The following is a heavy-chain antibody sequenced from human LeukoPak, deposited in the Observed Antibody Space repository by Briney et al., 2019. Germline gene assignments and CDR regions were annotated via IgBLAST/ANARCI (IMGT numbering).Heavy chain of an antibody. D-gene: IGHD3-9*01. J-gene: IGHJ4*02. CDR3: ARDSYDTLFDY. V-gene: IGHV4-39*07. Sequence: SETLSLTCTVSGGSISSSSYYWGWIRQPPGKGLEWIGSIYYSGSTNYNPSLKSRVTISVDTSKNQFSLKLSSVTAAGTAVYYCARDSYDTLFDYWGQGTLVTVSS. CDR1: GGSISSSSYY. CDR2: IYYSGST.